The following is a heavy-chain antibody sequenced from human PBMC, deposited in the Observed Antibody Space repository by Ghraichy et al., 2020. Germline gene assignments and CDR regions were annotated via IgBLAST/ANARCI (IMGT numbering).Heavy chain of an antibody. J-gene: IGHJ4*02. CDR2: ISGSGGST. CDR1: GFTFSSYA. CDR3: AKARYYYDSSGYSIFDS. Sequence: GGSLRLSCAVSGFTFSSYAMSWVRQAPGKGLEWVSAISGSGGSTYYADSVKGRFTISRDNSKNTLYLQMNSVIAEDTAVYYCAKARYYYDSSGYSIFDSWCQGTLVTVSS. D-gene: IGHD3-22*01. V-gene: IGHV3-23*01.